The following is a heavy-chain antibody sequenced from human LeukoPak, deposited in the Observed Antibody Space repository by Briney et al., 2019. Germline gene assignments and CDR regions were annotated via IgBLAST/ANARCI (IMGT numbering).Heavy chain of an antibody. CDR1: GFTFSSYA. J-gene: IGHJ3*02. D-gene: IGHD4-23*01. CDR3: AKSPAVDAAFDI. V-gene: IGHV3-30-3*02. Sequence: PGGSLRLSCAASGFTFSSYAMHWVRQAPGKGLEWVTVISYDGSNEYYADSVKGRFTISRDNSKNTLYLQMNSLRAEDTAVYYCAKSPAVDAAFDIWGQGTMVTVSS. CDR2: ISYDGSNE.